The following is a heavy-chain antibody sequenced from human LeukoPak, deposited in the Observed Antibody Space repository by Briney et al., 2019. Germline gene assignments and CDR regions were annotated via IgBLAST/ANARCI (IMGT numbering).Heavy chain of an antibody. Sequence: SETLSLTCTVSGGSISSYYWSWIRPPAGKGLEWIGRIQTSGSTKYIPSLKSRVTISVDKSKNQFSLKLSSVTAADTAVYYCARGYYYDTRNGFDIWGQGTMVTVSS. CDR2: IQTSGST. J-gene: IGHJ3*02. CDR3: ARGYYYDTRNGFDI. CDR1: GGSISSYY. D-gene: IGHD3-22*01. V-gene: IGHV4-4*07.